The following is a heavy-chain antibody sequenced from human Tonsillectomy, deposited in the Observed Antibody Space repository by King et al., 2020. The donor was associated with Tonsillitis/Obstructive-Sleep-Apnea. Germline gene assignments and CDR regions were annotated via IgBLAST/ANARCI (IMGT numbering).Heavy chain of an antibody. V-gene: IGHV3-30-3*01. Sequence: VQLVESGGGVVQPGRSLRLSCAASGFTFSDFAMHWVRQAPGKGLEWVAVISFDASNRNYADSVKGRFTISRDDSKNSLYLQMNNLRAEDTAVYYCARPRGTYNLNYDFDYWGQGTLVTVSS. J-gene: IGHJ4*02. CDR3: ARPRGTYNLNYDFDY. D-gene: IGHD1-14*01. CDR1: GFTFSDFA. CDR2: ISFDASNR.